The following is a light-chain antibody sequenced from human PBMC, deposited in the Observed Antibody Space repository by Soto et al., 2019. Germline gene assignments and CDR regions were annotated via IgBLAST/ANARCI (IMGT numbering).Light chain of an antibody. V-gene: IGKV1-5*01. CDR3: QHYNSYSST. CDR1: QSIASY. CDR2: DVS. Sequence: DIQMTQSPSSLSASVGDSFTITCRASQSIASYVNWYQQKPGKAPKLLIYDVSSLETGVPSRFSGSGSGTEFSLTIRGLQPDDFAAYYCQHYNSYSSTFGQGTKVDIK. J-gene: IGKJ1*01.